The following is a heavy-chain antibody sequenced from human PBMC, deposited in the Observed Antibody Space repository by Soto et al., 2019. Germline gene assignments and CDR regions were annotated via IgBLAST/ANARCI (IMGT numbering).Heavy chain of an antibody. Sequence: PSETLLLTCAVSGGSISSGGYSWSWIRQPPGKGLEWIGYIYHSGSTYYNPSLKSRVTISVDRSKNQFSLKLSSVTAADTAVYYCARGQVVAAQHWGQGTLVTVSS. D-gene: IGHD2-15*01. J-gene: IGHJ4*02. CDR1: GGSISSGGYS. CDR2: IYHSGST. CDR3: ARGQVVAAQH. V-gene: IGHV4-30-2*01.